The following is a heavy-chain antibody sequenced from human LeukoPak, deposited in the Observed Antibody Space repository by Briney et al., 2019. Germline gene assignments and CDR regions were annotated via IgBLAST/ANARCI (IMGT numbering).Heavy chain of an antibody. CDR2: IYYSGRT. CDR3: ARRRYYDGSGYLE. CDR1: GDSVSRSDSY. J-gene: IGHJ1*01. Sequence: SETLSLTCSVSGDSVSRSDSYWDWIRQPPGKGLEWSGTIYYSGRTYYSPSLKSRATMSVDPSNNQFTLNLRSVTAADTAVYYCARRRYYDGSGYLEWGQGTLLSVSS. V-gene: IGHV4-39*01. D-gene: IGHD3-22*01.